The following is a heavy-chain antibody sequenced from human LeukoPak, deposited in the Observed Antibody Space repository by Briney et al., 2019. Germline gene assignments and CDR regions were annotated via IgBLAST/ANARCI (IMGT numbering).Heavy chain of an antibody. D-gene: IGHD5-12*01. CDR1: GGTFSSHA. CDR3: ARGDSGYDYGFDN. J-gene: IGHJ4*02. CDR2: IIPIFGTT. Sequence: SSVKVSCKASGGTFSSHAISCVRQAPGQGLEWVGGIIPIFGTTNYAQKFQGRVTITTDESTSTGYMELRSLRSDDTAVYYCARGDSGYDYGFDNWGQGTLVTVSS. V-gene: IGHV1-69*05.